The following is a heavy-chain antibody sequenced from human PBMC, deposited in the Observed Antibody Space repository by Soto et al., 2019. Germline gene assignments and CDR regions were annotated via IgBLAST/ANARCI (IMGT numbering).Heavy chain of an antibody. V-gene: IGHV3-23*01. D-gene: IGHD5-18*01. CDR3: AKSVDTAMAAPYYGMDV. CDR1: GFTFSSYA. CDR2: ISGSGGST. Sequence: GGSLRLSCAASGFTFSSYAMSWVRQAPGKGLEWVSAISGSGGSTYYADSVKGRFTISRDNSKKTLYLQMNSLRAEDTAVYYCAKSVDTAMAAPYYGMDVWGQGTTVTVSS. J-gene: IGHJ6*02.